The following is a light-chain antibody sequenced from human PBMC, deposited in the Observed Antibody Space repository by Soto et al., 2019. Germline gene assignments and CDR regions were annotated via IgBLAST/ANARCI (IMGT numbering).Light chain of an antibody. J-gene: IGKJ1*01. V-gene: IGKV1-5*02. CDR1: QSISRW. CDR2: DAS. CDR3: QHYNSYSEA. Sequence: DIQMTQSPSTLSASVGDRVTIICRASQSISRWLAWYQQKQGTXXKXXIYDASSLESGVPSRFSGSGSGTEGTITISSLQPDDCETYDGQHYNSYSEAFGQGTKVDIK.